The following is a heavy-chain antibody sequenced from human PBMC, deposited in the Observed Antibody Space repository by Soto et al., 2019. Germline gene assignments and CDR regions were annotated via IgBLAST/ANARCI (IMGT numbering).Heavy chain of an antibody. CDR1: GGTFSSYT. Sequence: SVKVSCKASGGTFSSYTISWARQAPEQGLEWMGRIILILRIANYPQKFQGRGTITADKSTSTAYTELSSLRSEDTAVYYCARGKSGHYDSSGQPDLYFDYWGQGPLVTVSS. CDR3: ARGKSGHYDSSGQPDLYFDY. CDR2: IILILRIA. V-gene: IGHV1-69*02. J-gene: IGHJ4*02. D-gene: IGHD3-22*01.